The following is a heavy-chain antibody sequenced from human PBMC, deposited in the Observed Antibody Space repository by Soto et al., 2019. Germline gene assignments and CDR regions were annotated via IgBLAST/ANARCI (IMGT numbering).Heavy chain of an antibody. Sequence: QVQLVQSGAEVKKPGASVQVSCKASGYTFTSYDINWVRQAAGQGLEWMGWMSPNSGNTGYAQKVQGRVTMTRNTSISTAYMELSSLRSEDTAGYYCARTPQGQLINYWGQGTLVTVSS. V-gene: IGHV1-8*01. CDR2: MSPNSGNT. D-gene: IGHD6-6*01. CDR1: GYTFTSYD. J-gene: IGHJ4*02. CDR3: ARTPQGQLINY.